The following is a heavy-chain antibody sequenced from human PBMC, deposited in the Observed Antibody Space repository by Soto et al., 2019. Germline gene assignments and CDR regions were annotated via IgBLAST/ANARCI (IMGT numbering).Heavy chain of an antibody. V-gene: IGHV5-51*01. Sequence: PGEFLKISCKGSGDSFISYWIGWVRQMPGKGLEWMGIIYPGDSDTRYSPSFQGQVTISADKSISTAYLQWSSLKASDTAMYYCARQSADYYYYMDVWGKGTTVTVSS. J-gene: IGHJ6*03. CDR3: ARQSADYYYYMDV. CDR1: GDSFISYW. CDR2: IYPGDSDT.